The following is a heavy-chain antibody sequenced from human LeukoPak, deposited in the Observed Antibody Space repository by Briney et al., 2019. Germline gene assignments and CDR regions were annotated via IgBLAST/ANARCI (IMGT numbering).Heavy chain of an antibody. V-gene: IGHV1-69*13. J-gene: IGHJ6*03. Sequence: SVNVSCKASGGTFSSYAISWVRQAPGQGLEWMGGIIPIFGTANYAQKFQGRVTITPDESTSTAYMELSSLRSEDTAVYYCARDPPPPRHCSGGSCYDYYYMDVWGKGTTVTVSS. CDR2: IIPIFGTA. D-gene: IGHD2-15*01. CDR3: ARDPPPPRHCSGGSCYDYYYMDV. CDR1: GGTFSSYA.